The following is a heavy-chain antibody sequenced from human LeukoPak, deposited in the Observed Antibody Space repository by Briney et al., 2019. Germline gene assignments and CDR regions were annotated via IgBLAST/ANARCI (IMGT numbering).Heavy chain of an antibody. D-gene: IGHD3-10*01. Sequence: ASVKVSSKASGYTFTSYYMHWVRQAPGQGLERMGIINPSGGSTSYAQKFQGRVTMTRDMSTSTVYMELSSLRSEDTAVYYCARGPDGSGSGRHYYYYYMDVWGKGTTVTVSS. CDR2: INPSGGST. J-gene: IGHJ6*03. V-gene: IGHV1-46*01. CDR1: GYTFTSYY. CDR3: ARGPDGSGSGRHYYYYYMDV.